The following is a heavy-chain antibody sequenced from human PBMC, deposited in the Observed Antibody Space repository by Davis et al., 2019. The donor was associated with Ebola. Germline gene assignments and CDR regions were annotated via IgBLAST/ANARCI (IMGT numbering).Heavy chain of an antibody. D-gene: IGHD2-21*02. V-gene: IGHV3-11*04. Sequence: GESLKISCVASGFTLNAHHMNWLRQAPGKVLEWVAHISTTGSTIYYADSVKGRFTISRGNANNSLYLQMNSLPVDDTAVYYCARDPPNGLPVYYMDVWGKGTTVTVSS. CDR3: ARDPPNGLPVYYMDV. CDR1: GFTLNAHH. CDR2: ISTTGSTI. J-gene: IGHJ6*03.